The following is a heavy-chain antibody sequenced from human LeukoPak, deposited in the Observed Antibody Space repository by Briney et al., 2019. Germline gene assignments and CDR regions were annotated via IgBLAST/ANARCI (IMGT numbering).Heavy chain of an antibody. CDR3: AKDAIPGNSFWDYFAN. J-gene: IGHJ4*02. CDR2: IGTDT. D-gene: IGHD7-27*01. Sequence: GGSLRLSCAASGFTFCCYAMSWVRQAPGKRLEWVSSIGTDTHYADCVKGRFTVSRDNSKNTLYLRLNSLRAEDSAVYYCAKDAIPGNSFWDYFANWGQGTLVTVSS. V-gene: IGHV3-23*01. CDR1: GFTFCCYA.